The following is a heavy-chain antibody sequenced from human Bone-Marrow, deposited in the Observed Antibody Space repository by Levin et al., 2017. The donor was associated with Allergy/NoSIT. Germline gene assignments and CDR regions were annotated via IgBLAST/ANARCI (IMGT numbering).Heavy chain of an antibody. D-gene: IGHD5-18*01. Sequence: GGSLRLSCAASGFTFSTFWMHWVRQTPGKGLMWVSRISLDGSDTDYADSVRGRFTISRDNAKNTLSLQLNNLRGEDTALYYCARGYTDDGFDVWGQGTMVTVSS. CDR1: GFTFSTFW. CDR2: ISLDGSDT. CDR3: ARGYTDDGFDV. V-gene: IGHV3-74*01. J-gene: IGHJ3*01.